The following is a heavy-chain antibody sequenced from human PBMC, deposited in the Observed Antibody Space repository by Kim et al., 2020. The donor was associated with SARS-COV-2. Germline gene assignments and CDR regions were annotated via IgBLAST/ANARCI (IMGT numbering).Heavy chain of an antibody. Sequence: ASVKVSCKASGYTFSSYGISWVRQAPGQGLEWMGWVSGSSGDTNYAENLQDTVTITADTSTSTAYLELTSLRSDDTAAYYCARDWLERRRGDVFDIWGPG. CDR2: VSGSSGDT. J-gene: IGHJ3*02. CDR3: ARDWLERRRGDVFDI. CDR1: GYTFSSYG. V-gene: IGHV1-18*01. D-gene: IGHD1-1*01.